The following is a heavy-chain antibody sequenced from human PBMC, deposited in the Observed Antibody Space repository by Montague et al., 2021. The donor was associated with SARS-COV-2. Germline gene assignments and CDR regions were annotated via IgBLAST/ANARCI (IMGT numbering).Heavy chain of an antibody. CDR3: ARIRYDILTGYQTLFDY. D-gene: IGHD3-9*01. V-gene: IGHV2-70*11. CDR1: GFSLSTSGMC. J-gene: IGHJ4*02. Sequence: PALVKPTQTLTLTCTFSGFSLSTSGMCVSWIRRPPGKALEWLARIDWDDDKHYSTSLKTRLTISKDTSKNQVVLTMTNMDPVDTATYYCARIRYDILTGYQTLFDYWGQGTLVTVSS. CDR2: IDWDDDK.